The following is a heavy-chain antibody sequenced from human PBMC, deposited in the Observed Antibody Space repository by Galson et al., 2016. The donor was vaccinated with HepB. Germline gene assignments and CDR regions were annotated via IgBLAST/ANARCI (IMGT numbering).Heavy chain of an antibody. Sequence: TLSLTCTVSGGPISSGTYYWSWIRQHPGKGLEWIGYIYYSGSTYYNPSPKSRVTISVATSTNHFSLKLSAVTAADTAVYSCAGWRGYTQRVGVLRNNVFDIWGQGTMVTVSS. CDR1: GGPISSGTYY. CDR3: AGWRGYTQRVGVLRNNVFDI. J-gene: IGHJ3*02. V-gene: IGHV4-31*03. CDR2: IYYSGST. D-gene: IGHD6-13*01.